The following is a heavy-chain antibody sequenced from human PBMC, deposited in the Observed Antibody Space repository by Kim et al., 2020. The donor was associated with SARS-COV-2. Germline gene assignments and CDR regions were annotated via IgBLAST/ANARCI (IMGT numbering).Heavy chain of an antibody. CDR3: ARADRRTNDVFDI. Sequence: GGSLRLSCAASGFPFSAYYMSWIRQAPGQGLEWISYTSSSGSDKFYADSVKGRFTISRDNAKNSLDLQMDNLRVEDTATYYCARADRRTNDVFDIWGQGT. J-gene: IGHJ3*02. CDR1: GFPFSAYY. V-gene: IGHV3-11*01. CDR2: TSSSGSDK.